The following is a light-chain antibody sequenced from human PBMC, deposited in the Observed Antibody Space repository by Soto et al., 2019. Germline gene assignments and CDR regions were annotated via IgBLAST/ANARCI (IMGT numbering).Light chain of an antibody. CDR2: KAS. J-gene: IGKJ1*01. Sequence: DIQMTQSPSTLSASIGDRVTITCRASQSISDWLAWHQQKPGKAPKLLIYKASSLESGVPSRLSGSGSGTEFTLTISSLQPDDIATYYCQQYDSYWTFGQGTKVDIK. V-gene: IGKV1-5*03. CDR1: QSISDW. CDR3: QQYDSYWT.